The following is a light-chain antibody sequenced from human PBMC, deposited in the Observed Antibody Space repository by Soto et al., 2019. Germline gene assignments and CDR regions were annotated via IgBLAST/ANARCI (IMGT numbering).Light chain of an antibody. CDR2: DAS. J-gene: IGKJ1*01. V-gene: IGKV1-5*01. CDR3: QQYNSYSAT. Sequence: DIQMPQSPSTLSASVGDRVTITCRASQSISIWLAWYQQKPGKAPKLLIYDASSLRSGVPSRFSGSGSGTEFTLTISILQPDYFATYFCQQYNSYSATFGHGTKVEIK. CDR1: QSISIW.